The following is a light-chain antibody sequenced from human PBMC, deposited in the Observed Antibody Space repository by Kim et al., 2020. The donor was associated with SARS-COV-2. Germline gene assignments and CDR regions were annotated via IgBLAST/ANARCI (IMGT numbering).Light chain of an antibody. Sequence: SVGDRVTITCQASQDITNYLNWYQQKPGKAPKLLIYHASYLETGVPSRFSGTGSGTDFTFTINSLQPEDVATYYCQHYDTFLPGYGFGQGTKLEI. CDR1: QDITNY. CDR2: HAS. V-gene: IGKV1-33*01. J-gene: IGKJ2*03. CDR3: QHYDTFLPGYG.